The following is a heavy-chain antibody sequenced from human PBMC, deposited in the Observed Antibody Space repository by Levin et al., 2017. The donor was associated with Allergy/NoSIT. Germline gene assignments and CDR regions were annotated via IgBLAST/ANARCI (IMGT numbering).Heavy chain of an antibody. CDR2: IRNKAHGGTT. CDR1: GFTFGDYA. J-gene: IGHJ4*02. D-gene: IGHD3-16*02. CDR3: ARGGPPNYDYNWGSYRVGYFDY. V-gene: IGHV3-49*04. Sequence: GESLKISCTGSGFTFGDYAMSWVRQAPGKGLEWVGFIRNKAHGGTTEYAASVKGRLTISRDDSKSIAYLQMNSLKTEDTAVYFCARGGPPNYDYNWGSYRVGYFDYWGQGTLVTVSS.